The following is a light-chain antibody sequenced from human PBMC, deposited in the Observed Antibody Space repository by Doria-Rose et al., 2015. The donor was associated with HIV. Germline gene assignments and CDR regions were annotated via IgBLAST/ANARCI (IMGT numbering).Light chain of an antibody. J-gene: IGKJ1*01. V-gene: IGKV3-20*01. CDR1: HSFSSTY. CDR2: DGS. CDR3: HQYGTSWT. Sequence: DIVMTQSPGTLSLSPGERATLSCRASHSFSSTYLAWYQQKPGQAPSLLIYDGSTRATGIPDRFSASGSGTDFTLTINRLEPEDFALYYCHQYGTSWTFGQGTKVEI.